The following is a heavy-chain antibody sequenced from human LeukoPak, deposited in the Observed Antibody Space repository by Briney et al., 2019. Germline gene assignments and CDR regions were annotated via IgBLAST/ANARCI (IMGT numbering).Heavy chain of an antibody. CDR3: ARTGTYCGGDCYTQYFYYYYMDV. V-gene: IGHV4-38-2*01. J-gene: IGHJ6*03. Sequence: PGGSLRLSCAASGFTFSAYTMNCIREPPGKGLEWFGSICYSGSTYYNPSLKSRVTISVDTSKNQFSLKLSSVTAADTAVYYCARTGTYCGGDCYTQYFYYYYMDVWGKGTTVTVSS. D-gene: IGHD2-21*02. CDR1: GFTFSAYT. CDR2: ICYSGST.